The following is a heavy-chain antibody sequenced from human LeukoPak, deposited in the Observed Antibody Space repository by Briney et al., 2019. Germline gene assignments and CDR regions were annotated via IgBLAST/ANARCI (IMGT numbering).Heavy chain of an antibody. Sequence: AGGSLRLSCAASGFTFSNYWMHWVRQAPGKGLVWVSRINSAGSSTSYADSVKGRFTMSRENAKNTLYLKMNSQRAEDTAVYYCARGPGWYFDYWGQGSLVTVSS. J-gene: IGHJ4*02. D-gene: IGHD2-15*01. V-gene: IGHV3-74*01. CDR1: GFTFSNYW. CDR3: ARGPGWYFDY. CDR2: INSAGSST.